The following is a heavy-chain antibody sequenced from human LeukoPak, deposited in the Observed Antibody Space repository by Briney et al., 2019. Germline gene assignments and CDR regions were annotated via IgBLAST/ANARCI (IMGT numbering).Heavy chain of an antibody. Sequence: TSETLSLTCTVSGGSVSSYYWSWIRQPPGKGLEWIGCIHYSGSTDFNPSLKSRITISVDTSKNKFSLKMNSVTAADTAIYYCARVQWLPLDVFNFWGQGTMVTVSS. D-gene: IGHD6-19*01. CDR3: ARVQWLPLDVFNF. CDR1: GGSVSSYY. J-gene: IGHJ3*01. CDR2: IHYSGST. V-gene: IGHV4-59*02.